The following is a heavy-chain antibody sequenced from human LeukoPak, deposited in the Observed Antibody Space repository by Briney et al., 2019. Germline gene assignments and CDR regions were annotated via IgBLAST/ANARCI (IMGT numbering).Heavy chain of an antibody. V-gene: IGHV4-34*01. CDR3: ARGSSGWYDYYYYYMDV. CDR1: GGSFSGYY. D-gene: IGHD6-19*01. J-gene: IGHJ6*03. Sequence: SETLSLTCAVYGGSFSGYYWSWIRQPPGKGLEWIGEINHSGSTNYNPSLKSRVTISVDTSKNQFSLKLSSVTAADTAVYYCARGSSGWYDYYYYYMDVWGKGTTVTVSS. CDR2: INHSGST.